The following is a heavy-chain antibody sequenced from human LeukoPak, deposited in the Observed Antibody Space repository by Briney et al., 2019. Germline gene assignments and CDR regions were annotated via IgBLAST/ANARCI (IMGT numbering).Heavy chain of an antibody. CDR2: ISYDGSNK. V-gene: IGHV3-30-3*01. CDR1: GFTFSSYA. D-gene: IGHD1-26*01. CDR3: ARGYSGSYYEPPYAFDI. Sequence: GGSLRLSCAASGFTFSSYAMHWVRQAPGKGLEWVAVISYDGSNKYYADSVKGRFTISRDNAKNSLYLQMNSLRAEDTAVYYCARGYSGSYYEPPYAFDIWGQGTMVTVSS. J-gene: IGHJ3*02.